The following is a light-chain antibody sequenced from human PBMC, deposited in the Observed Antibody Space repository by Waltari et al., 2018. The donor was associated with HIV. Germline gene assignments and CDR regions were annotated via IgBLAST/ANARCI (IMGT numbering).Light chain of an antibody. J-gene: IGLJ2*01. V-gene: IGLV1-44*01. CDR1: TSSIGSNT. CDR2: RDN. CDR3: AAWDDSLNGVV. Sequence: QSVLTQPPSASGTPGQTVTISCSGSTSSIGSNTVNWYQHLPGRAPNLLIYRDNQRPSGVPDRLSGSKSGTSASLAISGLQSEDEADYSCAAWDDSLNGVVFGGGTKLTVL.